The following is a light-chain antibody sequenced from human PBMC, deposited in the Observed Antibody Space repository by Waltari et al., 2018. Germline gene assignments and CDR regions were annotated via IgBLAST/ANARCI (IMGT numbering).Light chain of an antibody. J-gene: IGLJ3*02. CDR2: DDY. CDR1: RSSIDSNY. CDR3: LSFDNTLWV. Sequence: FMLTQPHSVSESPGKTVTISCTRTRSSIDSNYVQWYQQRPGRSPTTVIYDDYQRPSGVPTRFSASIDSASNSASLTIAGLTTEDEADYYCLSFDNTLWVFGGGTKLTVL. V-gene: IGLV6-57*01.